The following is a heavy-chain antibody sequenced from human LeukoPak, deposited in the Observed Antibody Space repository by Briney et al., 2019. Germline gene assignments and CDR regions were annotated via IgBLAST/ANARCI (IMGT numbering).Heavy chain of an antibody. V-gene: IGHV3-30*02. CDR2: IRYDGSNK. CDR1: GFTFSSYG. CDR3: AKLVNGYNFDY. D-gene: IGHD5-24*01. J-gene: IGHJ4*02. Sequence: GGSLRLSCAASGFTFSSYGMHWVRQAPGKGLEWVAFIRYDGSNKYYAGSVKGRFTISRDNSKNTLYLQMNSLRAEDTAVYYCAKLVNGYNFDYWGQGTLVTVSS.